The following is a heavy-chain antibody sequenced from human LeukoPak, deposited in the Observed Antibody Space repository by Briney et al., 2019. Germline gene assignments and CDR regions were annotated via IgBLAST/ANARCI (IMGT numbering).Heavy chain of an antibody. V-gene: IGHV3-23*01. J-gene: IGHJ4*02. CDR2: IGASGANT. D-gene: IGHD3-10*01. CDR3: AKDIMVWGVNSFDY. CDR1: GFTFSSYA. Sequence: GGSLRLSCAASGFTFSSYAMSWVRQAPGKGLEWVSAIGASGANTYYADSVRGRFSISRDNSKNTLDLQMNSLRAEDTALYYCAKDIMVWGVNSFDYWGQGTLVTVSS.